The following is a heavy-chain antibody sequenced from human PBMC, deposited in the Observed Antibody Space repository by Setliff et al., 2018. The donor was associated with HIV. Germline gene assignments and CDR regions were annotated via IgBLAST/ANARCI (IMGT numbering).Heavy chain of an antibody. D-gene: IGHD3-9*01. V-gene: IGHV4-4*02. CDR3: ARDHHYDILTGPYYYYMDV. Sequence: KTSETLSLTCAVSGGSVSSSNWWNWVRQSPGKGLEWIGEVNHSGSTNYNPSLKSRITISVDKSKNEFSLRLNTVTAADTAVYYCARDHHYDILTGPYYYYMDVWGKGTTVTVSS. CDR2: VNHSGST. J-gene: IGHJ6*03. CDR1: GGSVSSSNW.